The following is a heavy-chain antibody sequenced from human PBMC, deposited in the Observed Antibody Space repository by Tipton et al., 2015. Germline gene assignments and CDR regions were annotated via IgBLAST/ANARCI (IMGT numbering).Heavy chain of an antibody. D-gene: IGHD3-9*01. V-gene: IGHV4-59*04. J-gene: IGHJ4*02. CDR3: ACQDYDSLTRDYQTVDY. CDR2: IYYSGST. Sequence: TLSLTCTVSGGSIRSYYWSWIRQPPGKGLEWIGYIYYSGSTYYNPSLKSRVTMSRDTSKNQFSLKLTSVTAADTAVYYCACQDYDSLTRDYQTVDYWGQGTLVTVSS. CDR1: GGSIRSYY.